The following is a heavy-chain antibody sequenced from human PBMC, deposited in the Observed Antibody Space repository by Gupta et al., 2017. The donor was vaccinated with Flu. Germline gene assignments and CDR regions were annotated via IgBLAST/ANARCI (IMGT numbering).Heavy chain of an antibody. CDR1: GFTFSSYA. J-gene: IGHJ4*02. CDR3: ARPPYCSGGSCHDY. Sequence: EVQLLESGGGLVQPGGSLRLSGAASGFTFSSYAMSWVRQAPGKGLEWVSAISGSGGSTYYADSVKGRFTISRDNSKNTLYLQMNSLRAEDTAVYYCARPPYCSGGSCHDYWGQGTLVTVSS. CDR2: ISGSGGST. V-gene: IGHV3-23*01. D-gene: IGHD2-15*01.